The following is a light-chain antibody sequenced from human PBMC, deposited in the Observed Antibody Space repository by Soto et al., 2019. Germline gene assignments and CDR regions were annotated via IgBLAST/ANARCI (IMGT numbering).Light chain of an antibody. J-gene: IGLJ2*01. Sequence: QSVLTQPPSTSGTPGQRVTISCSGSSSNIGSNHVYWYQQFPGMAPKLLMYRSGQRPTWVPGLFSGSKSGTSASLAISGLRSDDEADYYCSARDDSLGGVVFGGGTKLTVL. CDR2: RSG. V-gene: IGLV1-47*01. CDR1: SSNIGSNH. CDR3: SARDDSLGGVV.